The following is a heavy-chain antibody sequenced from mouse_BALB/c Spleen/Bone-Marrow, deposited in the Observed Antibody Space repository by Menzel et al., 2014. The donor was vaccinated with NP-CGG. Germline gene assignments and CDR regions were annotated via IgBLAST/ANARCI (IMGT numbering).Heavy chain of an antibody. CDR1: GFSLXGYG. Sequence: VKLMESGPGLVAPSQSLSITCTVSGFSLXGYGVSWVRQPPGKGLEWLGMIWGDGSTDYNSALKSRLSINKDNSKSQVFLKMNSPQTDDTARYYCARDSFLITRALDYWGQGTSVTVSS. CDR3: ARDSFLITRALDY. CDR2: IWGDGST. J-gene: IGHJ4*01. V-gene: IGHV2-6-7*01. D-gene: IGHD2-4*01.